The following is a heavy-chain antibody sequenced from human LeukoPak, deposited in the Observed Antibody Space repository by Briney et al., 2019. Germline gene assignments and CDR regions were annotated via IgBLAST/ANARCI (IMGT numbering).Heavy chain of an antibody. D-gene: IGHD3-9*01. Sequence: GASVKVSCKAPGYTFTSYYMHWVRQAPGQGLEWMGIINPSGGSTSYAQKFQGRVTMTRDTSTSTVYMELSSLRSEDTAVYYCARGPRVLRYFDWLPSSFDYWGQGTLVTVSS. J-gene: IGHJ4*02. CDR1: GYTFTSYY. CDR3: ARGPRVLRYFDWLPSSFDY. CDR2: INPSGGST. V-gene: IGHV1-46*01.